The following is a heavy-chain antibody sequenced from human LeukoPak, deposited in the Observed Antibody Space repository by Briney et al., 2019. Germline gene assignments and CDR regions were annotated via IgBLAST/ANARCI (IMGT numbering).Heavy chain of an antibody. CDR1: GGSISSYY. Sequence: SQTLSLTCTVSGGSISSYYWSWIRQPPGKGLERIGYIYYSGSTNYNPSLKSRVTISVYTSKNQFSLKLSSVTAADTAVYYCARSVGGNWFDPWGQGTLVTVPS. V-gene: IGHV4-59*01. D-gene: IGHD2-15*01. CDR2: IYYSGST. J-gene: IGHJ5*02. CDR3: ARSVGGNWFDP.